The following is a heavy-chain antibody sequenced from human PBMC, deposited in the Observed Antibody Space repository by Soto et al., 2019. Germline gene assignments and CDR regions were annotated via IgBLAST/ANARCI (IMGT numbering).Heavy chain of an antibody. CDR2: IYYSGST. J-gene: IGHJ5*02. Sequence: PSETLSLTCTVSGGSISSYYWSWIRQPPGKGLEWIGYIYYSGSTNYNPSLRSRVTISVGTSKNQFSLKLSSVTAADTAVYYCARAGAYYDFWSGYYIEEREYNWFDPWGQGTLVTVSS. V-gene: IGHV4-59*08. CDR1: GGSISSYY. D-gene: IGHD3-3*01. CDR3: ARAGAYYDFWSGYYIEEREYNWFDP.